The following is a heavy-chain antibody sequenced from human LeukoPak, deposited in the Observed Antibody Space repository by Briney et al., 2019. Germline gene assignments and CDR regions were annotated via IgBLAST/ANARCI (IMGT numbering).Heavy chain of an antibody. CDR1: GYTFTSYY. CDR2: INPSGGST. CDR3: ARGYCSSTSCYWPTNFDY. D-gene: IGHD2-2*01. J-gene: IGHJ4*02. Sequence: GASVKVSCKASGYTFTSYYMHWVRQAPGQGLEWMGIINPSGGSTSYAQKFQGRVTMTRDMSTSTVYMELSSLRSEDTAVYYCARGYCSSTSCYWPTNFDYWGQGTLVTVSS. V-gene: IGHV1-46*01.